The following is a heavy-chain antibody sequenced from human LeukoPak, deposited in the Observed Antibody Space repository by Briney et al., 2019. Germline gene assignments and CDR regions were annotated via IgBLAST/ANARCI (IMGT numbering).Heavy chain of an antibody. V-gene: IGHV4-34*01. D-gene: IGHD3-22*01. CDR2: INHSGST. Sequence: SETLSLTCAVYGGSFSGYYWSWIRQPPGKGLEWIGEINHSGSTNYNPSLKSRVTISVDTSKNQFSLKLSSVTAADTAVYYCARRIHYYYDSSGYSYWGQGTLVTVSS. CDR1: GGSFSGYY. J-gene: IGHJ4*02. CDR3: ARRIHYYYDSSGYSY.